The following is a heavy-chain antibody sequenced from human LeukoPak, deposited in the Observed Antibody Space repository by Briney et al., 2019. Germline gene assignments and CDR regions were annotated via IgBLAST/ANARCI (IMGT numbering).Heavy chain of an antibody. J-gene: IGHJ4*02. CDR2: IRSKAYGGTT. Sequence: PGGSLRLSCKASGFTFGDYAMSWVRQAPGKGLEWVGFIRSKAYGGTTEYAASVKGRFTVSRDDSKSIAYLQMNSLKTEDTAVYYCTRDRIVVVPAAIGYFDYWGQGTLVTVSS. CDR3: TRDRIVVVPAAIGYFDY. D-gene: IGHD2-2*02. CDR1: GFTFGDYA. V-gene: IGHV3-49*04.